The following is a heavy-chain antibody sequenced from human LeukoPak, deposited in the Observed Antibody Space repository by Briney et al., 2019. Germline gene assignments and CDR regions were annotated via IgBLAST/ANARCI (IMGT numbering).Heavy chain of an antibody. Sequence: SVKVSCKASGGTFSSYAISWVRQAPGQGLEWMGGIIPIFGTANYAQKFQGRVTITTDESTSAAYMELSSLRSEDTAVYYCARATDGSYSALDYWGQGTLVTVSS. CDR1: GGTFSSYA. V-gene: IGHV1-69*05. CDR3: ARATDGSYSALDY. D-gene: IGHD1-26*01. J-gene: IGHJ4*02. CDR2: IIPIFGTA.